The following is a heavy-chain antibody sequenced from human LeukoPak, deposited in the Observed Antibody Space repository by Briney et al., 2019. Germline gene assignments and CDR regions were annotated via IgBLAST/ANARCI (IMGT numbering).Heavy chain of an antibody. CDR3: ARYRVITNDYFDS. V-gene: IGHV3-30*03. CDR2: IASDGGVK. Sequence: PGTSLRLSCVASEFTFRDHGMDWVRQAPGKGLEWVAVIASDGGVKQYADSVKGRFTLSRDNSKNTLFLQMNILTVEDTAVYYCARYRVITNDYFDSWGQGTLVTVSS. J-gene: IGHJ4*02. CDR1: EFTFRDHG. D-gene: IGHD3-16*01.